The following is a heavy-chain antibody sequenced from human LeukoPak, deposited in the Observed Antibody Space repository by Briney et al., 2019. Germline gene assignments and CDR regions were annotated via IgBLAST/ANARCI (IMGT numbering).Heavy chain of an antibody. CDR3: ARAREKYYDILTGYYTFDY. D-gene: IGHD3-9*01. CDR1: GGTFSIYA. CDR2: IVPVSGAA. Sequence: ASVKVSCKTSGGTFSIYAITWARQAPGQGLEWVGEIVPVSGAADYPQKLQGRVTLTTDASTSTAYMELNSLRSEDTAVYYCARAREKYYDILTGYYTFDYWGQGTRVTVTS. J-gene: IGHJ4*02. V-gene: IGHV1-69*05.